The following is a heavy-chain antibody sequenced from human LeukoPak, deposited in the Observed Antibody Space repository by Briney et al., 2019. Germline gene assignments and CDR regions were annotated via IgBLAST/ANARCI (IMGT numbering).Heavy chain of an antibody. Sequence: GGSLRLSCAASGFTFSSYGMHWVRQAPGKGLEWVAFIRYDGSNKYYADSVKGRFTISRDNSKNTLYLQMNSLRAVDTAVYYCATSLTPGYSSSWYRVDAFDIWGQGTMVTVSS. CDR3: ATSLTPGYSSSWYRVDAFDI. CDR2: IRYDGSNK. V-gene: IGHV3-30*02. D-gene: IGHD6-13*01. CDR1: GFTFSSYG. J-gene: IGHJ3*02.